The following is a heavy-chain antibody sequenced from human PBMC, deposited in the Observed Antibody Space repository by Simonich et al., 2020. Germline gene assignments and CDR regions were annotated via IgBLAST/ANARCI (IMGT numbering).Heavy chain of an antibody. CDR2: INHSGRN. CDR3: ARGKGWKNAFDI. CDR1: GGSFSGYY. D-gene: IGHD1-1*01. J-gene: IGHJ3*02. V-gene: IGHV4-34*01. Sequence: QVQLQQWGAGLLKPSETLSLTCAVYGGSFSGYYWSWIRQPPGKGLEWIGEINHSGRNNYNPSLKSRFTISVDTSKNQFSLKLSSVTAADTAVYYCARGKGWKNAFDIWGQGTMVTVSS.